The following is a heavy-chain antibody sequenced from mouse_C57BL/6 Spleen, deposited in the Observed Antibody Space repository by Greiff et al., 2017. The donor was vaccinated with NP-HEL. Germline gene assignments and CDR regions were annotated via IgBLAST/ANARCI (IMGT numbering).Heavy chain of an antibody. V-gene: IGHV5-9-1*02. D-gene: IGHD1-1*01. CDR1: GFTFSSYA. CDR3: TRVGYGSRYYAMDY. J-gene: IGHJ4*01. Sequence: EVKLMESGEGLVKPGGSLKLSCAASGFTFSSYAMSWVRQTPEKRLEWVAYISSGGDYIYYADTVKGRFTISRDNARNTLYLQMSSLKSEDTAMYYCTRVGYGSRYYAMDYWGQGTSVTVSS. CDR2: ISSGGDYI.